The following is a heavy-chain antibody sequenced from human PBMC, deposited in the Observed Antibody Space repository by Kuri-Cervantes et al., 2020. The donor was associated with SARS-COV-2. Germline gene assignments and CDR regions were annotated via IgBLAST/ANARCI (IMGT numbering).Heavy chain of an antibody. CDR2: IYYSGST. CDR3: AREGRGAFDI. D-gene: IGHD1-26*01. V-gene: IGHV4-61*08. J-gene: IGHJ3*02. Sequence: SGPTLVKPTQTLTLTCTFTGFSRSTSGMCVSWIRQPPGKGLEWNGYIYYSGSTNYNPSLKSRVTISVDTSKNQFSLKLSSMTAADTAVYYFAREGRGAFDIWGQGTMVTVSS. CDR1: GFSRSTSGMC.